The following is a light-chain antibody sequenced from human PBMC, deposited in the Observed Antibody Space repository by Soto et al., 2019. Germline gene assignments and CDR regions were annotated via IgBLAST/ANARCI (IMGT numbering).Light chain of an antibody. CDR2: LRS. J-gene: IGKJ1*01. CDR3: MQALQTPPT. CDR1: QSLVHSNGFHY. V-gene: IGKV2-28*01. Sequence: DIVLTQSPLSLPVTPGEPASISCRSSQSLVHSNGFHYLDWYLQKTGQSPQLLIYLRSNRASGVPDRFSGSGSGTDFTLKISRVEAEDVGVYYCMQALQTPPTFGQGTKVEIK.